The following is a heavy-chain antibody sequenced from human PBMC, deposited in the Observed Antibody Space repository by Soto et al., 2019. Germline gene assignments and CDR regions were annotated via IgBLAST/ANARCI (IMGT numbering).Heavy chain of an antibody. CDR3: ARSGYCTNGVCYNPFDY. D-gene: IGHD2-8*01. CDR2: IYYSGST. Sequence: SETRSLNCTVSGGSLSSGDYYWSWIRQPPGKGLEWIGYIYYSGSTYYNPSLKSRVTISVDTSKNQFSLKLSSVTAADTAVYYCARSGYCTNGVCYNPFDYWGQGTLVTVSS. CDR1: GGSLSSGDYY. V-gene: IGHV4-30-4*01. J-gene: IGHJ4*02.